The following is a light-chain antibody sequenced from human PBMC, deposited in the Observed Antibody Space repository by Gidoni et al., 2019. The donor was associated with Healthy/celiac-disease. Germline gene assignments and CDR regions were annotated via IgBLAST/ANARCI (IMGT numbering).Light chain of an antibody. CDR1: SSNIGAGSD. CDR2: GDN. J-gene: IGLJ3*02. V-gene: IGLV1-40*01. Sequence: QSVLTQPPSVSGAPGQRVTISCTGSSSNIGAGSDVHWYHQLPGTAPKLLIYGDNNRPSGVPDRFSGSKSGTSASLAITGLQAEDEADYYCQSYDTSLSGSWVFGGGTKLSVL. CDR3: QSYDTSLSGSWV.